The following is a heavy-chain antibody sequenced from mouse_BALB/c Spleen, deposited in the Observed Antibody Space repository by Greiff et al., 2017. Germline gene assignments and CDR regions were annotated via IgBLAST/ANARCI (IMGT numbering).Heavy chain of an antibody. J-gene: IGHJ4*01. Sequence: SGPELVKPGASVKMSCKASGYTFTSYVMHWVKQKPGQGLEWIGYINPYNDGTKYNEKFKGKATLTSDKSSSTAYMELSSLTSEDSAVYYCATLLRLRAMDYWGQGTSVTVSS. CDR1: GYTFTSYV. CDR3: ATLLRLRAMDY. D-gene: IGHD1-2*01. V-gene: IGHV1-14*01. CDR2: INPYNDGT.